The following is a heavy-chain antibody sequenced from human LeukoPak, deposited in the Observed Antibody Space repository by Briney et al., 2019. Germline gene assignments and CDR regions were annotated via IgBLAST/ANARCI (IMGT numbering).Heavy chain of an antibody. CDR2: ISPSGDNT. Sequence: GGSLRLSCAASGFTFSSYTMGWLRQAPGKGLEWASSISPSGDNTHYTDSVKGRFTISRDKSKSTVYLQMNSLRAEDAAVYYCARGLLSGILSNWFDPWGQGTLVTVSS. V-gene: IGHV3-23*01. CDR1: GFTFSSYT. CDR3: ARGLLSGILSNWFDP. J-gene: IGHJ5*02. D-gene: IGHD2/OR15-2a*01.